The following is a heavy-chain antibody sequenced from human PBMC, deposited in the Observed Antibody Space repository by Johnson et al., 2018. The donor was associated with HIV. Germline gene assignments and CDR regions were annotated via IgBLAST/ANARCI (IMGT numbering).Heavy chain of an antibody. D-gene: IGHD2-8*01. CDR3: ARVTNSDAFDI. CDR2: IGTAGDT. CDR1: GFTFDDYA. Sequence: VQLVESGGGLVQPGRSLRLSCAASGFTFDDYAMHWVRQAPGKGLEWVSAIGTAGDTYYPGSVKGRFTISRENAKNSLYLQMNSLRAGDTAVYYCARVTNSDAFDIWGQGTMVTVSS. V-gene: IGHV3-13*01. J-gene: IGHJ3*02.